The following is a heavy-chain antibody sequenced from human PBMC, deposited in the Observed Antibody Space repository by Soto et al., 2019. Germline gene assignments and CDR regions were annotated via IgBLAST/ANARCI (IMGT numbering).Heavy chain of an antibody. CDR1: GGSISSSSYY. CDR2: IYYSGST. Sequence: SETLSLTCTVSGGSISSSSYYWGWIRQPPGKGLEWIGSIYYSGSTYYNPSLKSRVTISVDTSKNQFSLKLSSVTAADTAVYYCARTNYDFWSGYSYYFDYWGQGTLVTVSS. J-gene: IGHJ4*02. V-gene: IGHV4-39*01. D-gene: IGHD3-3*01. CDR3: ARTNYDFWSGYSYYFDY.